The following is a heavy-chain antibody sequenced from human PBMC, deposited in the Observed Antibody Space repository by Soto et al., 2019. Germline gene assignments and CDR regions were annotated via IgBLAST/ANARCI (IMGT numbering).Heavy chain of an antibody. CDR1: GGSISSGGYS. CDR2: IYYSGST. V-gene: IGHV4-31*11. CDR3: AREGYCSGGSCYPSEYNWFDP. J-gene: IGHJ5*02. D-gene: IGHD2-15*01. Sequence: SETLSLTCAVSGGSISSGGYSWSWIRQPPGKGLEWIGYIYYSGSTYYNPSLKSRVTISVDTSKNQFSLKLSSVTAADTAVYYCAREGYCSGGSCYPSEYNWFDPWGQGTLVTVSS.